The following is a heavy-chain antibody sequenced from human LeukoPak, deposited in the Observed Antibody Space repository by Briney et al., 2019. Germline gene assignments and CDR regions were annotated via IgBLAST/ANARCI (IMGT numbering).Heavy chain of an antibody. D-gene: IGHD6-6*01. J-gene: IGHJ4*02. CDR3: AKGEYSSSGAFDY. CDR1: GFTFSSYA. Sequence: GGSLRLSCAASGFTFSSYAMSWDRQAPGMGLGWVSAISGSGGSTYYADSVKGRFTISRDNSKNTLYLQMNSLRAEDTAVYYCAKGEYSSSGAFDYWGQGTPVTVSS. CDR2: ISGSGGST. V-gene: IGHV3-23*01.